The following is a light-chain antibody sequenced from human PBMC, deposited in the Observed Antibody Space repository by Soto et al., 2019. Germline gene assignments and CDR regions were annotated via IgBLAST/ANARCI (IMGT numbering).Light chain of an antibody. J-gene: IGLJ3*02. CDR1: SGSVSSNNY. Sequence: QTVVTQEPPFSVSPGGTVTLTCGLNSGSVSSNNYPSWYQQTPGQPPRTLIYSTNTRSSGVPDRFSGSILGIKAALTITGAQADDESHYSCVLYMGSGIWVFGGGTKLTVL. CDR3: VLYMGSGIWV. CDR2: STN. V-gene: IGLV8-61*01.